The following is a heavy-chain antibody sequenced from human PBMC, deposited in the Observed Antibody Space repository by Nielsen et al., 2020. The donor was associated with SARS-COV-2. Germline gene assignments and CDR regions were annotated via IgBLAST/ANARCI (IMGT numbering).Heavy chain of an antibody. V-gene: IGHV3-66*01. D-gene: IGHD3-3*01. CDR2: IYSGGST. CDR3: ARDRSYYDFSAGGMDV. J-gene: IGHJ6*04. CDR1: GFTFSSYS. Sequence: GGSLRLSCAASGFTFSSYSMNWVRQAPGKGLEWVSVIYSGGSTYYADSVKGRFTISRDNSKNTLYLQMNSLRAEDTAVYYCARDRSYYDFSAGGMDVWGKGTTVTVSS.